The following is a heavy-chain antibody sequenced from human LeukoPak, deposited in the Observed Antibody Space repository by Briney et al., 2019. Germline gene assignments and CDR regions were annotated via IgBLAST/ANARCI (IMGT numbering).Heavy chain of an antibody. CDR1: GYTFTGYS. Sequence: ASVKVSCKASGYTFTGYSINWVRQAPGQGLEWMGRINPNIGVTNYAQKFQGRVTITTDTSTNTAYMDLSRLRSEDTAVYYCARGRNSVYYFNVVAPYYFDYWGQGALVTVSS. D-gene: IGHD3-22*01. V-gene: IGHV1-2*02. J-gene: IGHJ4*02. CDR3: ARGRNSVYYFNVVAPYYFDY. CDR2: INPNIGVT.